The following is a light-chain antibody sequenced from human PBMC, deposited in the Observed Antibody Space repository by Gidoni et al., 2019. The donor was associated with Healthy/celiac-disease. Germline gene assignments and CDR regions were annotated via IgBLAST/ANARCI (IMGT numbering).Light chain of an antibody. V-gene: IGLV1-51*02. CDR2: ENN. CDR1: SSNIGNNY. CDR3: GTWDSSLSAVV. J-gene: IGLJ2*01. Sequence: QSVLTPPPSVSAAPGQKVTISCSGSSSNIGNNYVSWYQQLPGTAPKLLIYENNKRPSGIPDRFSGSKSGTSATLGITGRQTGDEADYYCGTWDSSLSAVVFGGGTKLTVL.